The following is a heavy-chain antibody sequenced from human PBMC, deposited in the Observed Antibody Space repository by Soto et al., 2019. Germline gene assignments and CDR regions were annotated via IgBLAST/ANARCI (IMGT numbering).Heavy chain of an antibody. D-gene: IGHD3-10*01. Sequence: SQTLSLTCAISGDSVSSNSAAWNWIRQSPSRGLEWLGRTYYRSKWYNDYAVSVKSRITINPDTSNNQFSLQLNSVTPEDTAVYYCARVPSHYYGSGSYHMNYYYGMDVWGQGTTVTVSS. CDR3: ARVPSHYYGSGSYHMNYYYGMDV. CDR1: GDSVSSNSAA. J-gene: IGHJ6*02. CDR2: TYYRSKWYN. V-gene: IGHV6-1*01.